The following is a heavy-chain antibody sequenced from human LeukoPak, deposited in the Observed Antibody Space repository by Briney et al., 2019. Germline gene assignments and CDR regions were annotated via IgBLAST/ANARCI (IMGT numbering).Heavy chain of an antibody. D-gene: IGHD1-14*01. V-gene: IGHV4-39*07. J-gene: IGHJ3*02. CDR3: AKPARTDAFDI. CDR2: IYYSGST. Sequence: PSETLSLTCTVSGGSISSSSYYWGWIRQPPGKGLEWIGSIYYSGSTYYNPSLKSRVTISVDTSKNQFSLKLSSVTAEDTAVYYCAKPARTDAFDIWGQGTMITVSS. CDR1: GGSISSSSYY.